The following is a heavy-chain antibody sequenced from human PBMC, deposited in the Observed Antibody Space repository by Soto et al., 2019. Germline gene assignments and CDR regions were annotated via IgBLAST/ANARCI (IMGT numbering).Heavy chain of an antibody. CDR1: GYNCMIHS. CDR2: INAVSYNT. D-gene: IGHD3-3*01. J-gene: IGHJ4*01. CDR3: ARGFRGFYYDFWSGASDY. V-gene: IGHV1-3*01. Sequence: ASVKGSCKASGYNCMIHSIHWVRQAPGQGLEWMGWINAVSYNTKYSEKFQGRVTITRDTSASTAHMDLSSLRSEDTAVYYCARGFRGFYYDFWSGASDYWG.